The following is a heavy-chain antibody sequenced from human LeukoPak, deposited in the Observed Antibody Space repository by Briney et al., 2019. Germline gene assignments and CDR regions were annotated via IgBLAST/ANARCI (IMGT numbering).Heavy chain of an antibody. CDR2: IRPDGNEK. D-gene: IGHD3-10*01. CDR3: ARCRYNNFDY. CDR1: GFTISTFW. Sequence: PGGSLRLSCAASGFTISTFWMSWVRQAPGKGLEWVANIRPDGNEKYYVDSVKGRFTISRDNAKNSLFLQMNNLSAEDTAVFYCARCRYNNFDYWGQGTLVTVSS. V-gene: IGHV3-7*01. J-gene: IGHJ4*02.